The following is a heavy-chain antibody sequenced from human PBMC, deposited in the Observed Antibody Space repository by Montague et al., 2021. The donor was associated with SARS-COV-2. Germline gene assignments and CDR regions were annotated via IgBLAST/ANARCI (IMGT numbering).Heavy chain of an antibody. CDR3: ARVSLAAAATRSDY. V-gene: IGHV4-61*08. CDR2: IYYSGST. Sequence: SETLSLTCTVSGGSVSSGDYYWSWLRQPPGKGLEWIGYIYYSGSTNYXXXLKSRVTISLDTSKNQFSLKLTSVTAADTAVYYCARVSLAAAATRSDYWGQGTLVTVSS. D-gene: IGHD6-13*01. CDR1: GGSVSSGDYY. J-gene: IGHJ4*02.